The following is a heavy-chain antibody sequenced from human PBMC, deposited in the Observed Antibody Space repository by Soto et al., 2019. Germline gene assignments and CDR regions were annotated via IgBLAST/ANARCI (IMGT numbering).Heavy chain of an antibody. V-gene: IGHV2-5*01. D-gene: IGHD4-4*01. CDR1: GFSLSTSGVV. CDR3: AHRRGLVTRDDDAFDI. J-gene: IGHJ3*02. CDR2: IYWNDDK. Sequence: QITLKESGATLVNPTQTLTLTCTFSGFSLSTSGVVVGWIRQPPEKALEWLALIYWNDDKRYSPSLKSTLTITKDFSKNLVVLTMTNMDPVDTAKYYCAHRRGLVTRDDDAFDIWGQGTMVTVSS.